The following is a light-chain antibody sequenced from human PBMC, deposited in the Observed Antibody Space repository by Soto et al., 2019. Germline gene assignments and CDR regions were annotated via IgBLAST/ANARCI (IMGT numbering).Light chain of an antibody. Sequence: DIQMTQSPSTLSASVGDRVTITCRASQSISSWLAWYQQKPGTAPKLLIYKASSLESGVPSRFSGSGSGTEFTLTISSLQHDDFATYYCQQYNSYPWTFGQGTKVEIK. J-gene: IGKJ1*01. V-gene: IGKV1-5*03. CDR2: KAS. CDR1: QSISSW. CDR3: QQYNSYPWT.